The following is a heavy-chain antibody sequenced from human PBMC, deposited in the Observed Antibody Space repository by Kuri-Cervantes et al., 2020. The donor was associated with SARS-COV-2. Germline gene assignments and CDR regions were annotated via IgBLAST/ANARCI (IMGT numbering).Heavy chain of an antibody. J-gene: IGHJ6*03. Sequence: GESLKISRAASGFTFSSYAMSWVRQAPGKGLEWVSAISGSGGSTYYADSVKGRFTISRDNSKNTLYLQMNSLRAEDTAVYYCAKGGWGATAYYMDVWGKGTTVTVSS. CDR3: AKGGWGATAYYMDV. CDR1: GFTFSSYA. D-gene: IGHD1-26*01. V-gene: IGHV3-23*01. CDR2: ISGSGGST.